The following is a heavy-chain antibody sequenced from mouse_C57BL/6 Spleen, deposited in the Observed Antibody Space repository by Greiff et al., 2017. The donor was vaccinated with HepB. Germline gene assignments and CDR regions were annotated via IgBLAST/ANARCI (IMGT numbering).Heavy chain of an antibody. J-gene: IGHJ4*01. D-gene: IGHD5-2*01. Sequence: VQLQQSGPELVKPGASVKIPCKASGYTFTDYNMDWVKQSHGKSLEWIGDINPNNGGTIYNQKFKSKATLTIDKSSITAYMELRSLTSEDTAVYYCARSEYAMDYWGQGTSVTVSS. CDR2: INPNNGGT. CDR3: ARSEYAMDY. V-gene: IGHV1-18*01. CDR1: GYTFTDYN.